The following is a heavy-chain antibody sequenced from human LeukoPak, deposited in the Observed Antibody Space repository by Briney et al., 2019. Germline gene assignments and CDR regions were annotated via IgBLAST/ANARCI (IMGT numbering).Heavy chain of an antibody. J-gene: IGHJ4*02. V-gene: IGHV4-59*08. CDR2: IYFSGST. CDR1: GGSISSYY. Sequence: PSETLSLTCTVSGGSISSYYWSWIRQPPGKGLEWIGYIYFSGSTDYNPSLKSRVTISVNTSKNQFSLKLSSVTAADTAVYYCARSEYSSSSGHFDYWGQGTLVTASS. D-gene: IGHD6-6*01. CDR3: ARSEYSSSSGHFDY.